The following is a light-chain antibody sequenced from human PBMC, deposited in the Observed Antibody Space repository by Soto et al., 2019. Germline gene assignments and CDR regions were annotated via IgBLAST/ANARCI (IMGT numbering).Light chain of an antibody. V-gene: IGKV3-20*01. J-gene: IGKJ1*01. CDR3: QQYGTSPPT. Sequence: EIVFTQSPATLPLSTGERANLSCRASQSVSSYLAWYQQKPGQAPRLLIPGASSRATGIPDRFSGSGSGTDFTLAISRLEPEDFAVLYCQQYGTSPPTFGQGTKVDIK. CDR2: GAS. CDR1: QSVSSY.